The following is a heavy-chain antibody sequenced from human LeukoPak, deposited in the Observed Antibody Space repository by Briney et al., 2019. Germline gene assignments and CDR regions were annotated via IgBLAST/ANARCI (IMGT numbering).Heavy chain of an antibody. D-gene: IGHD2-15*01. V-gene: IGHV4-34*01. CDR3: ARGSRRVVVAAKYAFDI. CDR1: GGSFSGYY. Sequence: SETLSLTCAVYGGSFSGYYWSWIRQPPGKGLEWIGEINHSGSTNYNPSLKSRVTISVDTSKNQFSLKLSSVTAADTAVCYCARGSRRVVVAAKYAFDIWGQGTMVTVSS. J-gene: IGHJ3*02. CDR2: INHSGST.